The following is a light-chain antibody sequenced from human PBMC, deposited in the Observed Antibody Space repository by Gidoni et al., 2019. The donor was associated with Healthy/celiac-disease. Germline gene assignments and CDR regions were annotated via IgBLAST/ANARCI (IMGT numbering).Light chain of an antibody. J-gene: IGLJ3*02. CDR3: SSYTSSSTLWV. Sequence: QSALTQPASVSGSPRQSITISCTGTSSDVGGYNYVSWYHQHPGKAPKLMIYDVSNRPSGVSHRFSGSQSGNTASLTTSGLQAEDESDYYCSSYTSSSTLWVFGGGTKLTVL. CDR2: DVS. V-gene: IGLV2-14*03. CDR1: SSDVGGYNY.